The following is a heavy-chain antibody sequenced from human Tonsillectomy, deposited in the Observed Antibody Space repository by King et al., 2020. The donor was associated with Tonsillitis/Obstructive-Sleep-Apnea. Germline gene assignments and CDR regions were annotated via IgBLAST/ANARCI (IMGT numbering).Heavy chain of an antibody. V-gene: IGHV3-23*04. J-gene: IGHJ4*02. CDR3: AKGFCITTVSSLDY. Sequence: VHLVESGGGLVQPGGSLRLSCVGSGFSFSNYAMTWVRQAPGKGLEWVSAISGSGGTTYYADSGRFTISRDNSKNTLYLQMNSLRAEDSALYFCAKGFCITTVSSLDYWGQGPLVTVSS. CDR1: GFSFSNYA. D-gene: IGHD3-10*01. CDR2: ISGSGGTT.